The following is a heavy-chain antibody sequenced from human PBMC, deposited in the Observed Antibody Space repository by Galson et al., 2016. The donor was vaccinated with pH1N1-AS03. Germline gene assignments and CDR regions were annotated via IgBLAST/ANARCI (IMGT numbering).Heavy chain of an antibody. CDR1: GFTFSRNA. J-gene: IGHJ4*02. V-gene: IGHV3-64*01. D-gene: IGHD6-13*01. CDR3: VRGDPVTAGGTGCDY. Sequence: SLRLSCAASGFTFSRNAMYWVRQAPGKGLEFVSAISSSGGSTYYANSVKDRFIISGDNSKNMLYLQMGGLRAEDKAVYYCVRGDPVTAGGTGCDYWGQGTLVTVSS. CDR2: ISSSGGST.